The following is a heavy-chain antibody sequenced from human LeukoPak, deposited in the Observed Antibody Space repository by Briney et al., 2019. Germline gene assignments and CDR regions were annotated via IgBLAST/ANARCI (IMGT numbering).Heavy chain of an antibody. CDR2: IYYTGST. V-gene: IGHV4-30-4*08. Sequence: PSETLSLTCTVSGGSISSGDYYWSWIRQPPGKGLEWIGYIYYTGSTSYNPSLKSRVIISVDTSKNQLSLNLSSVTAADTAVYYCARGKAWYYFDYWGQGTLVTVSS. J-gene: IGHJ4*02. CDR3: ARGKAWYYFDY. CDR1: GGSISSGDYY. D-gene: IGHD2-15*01.